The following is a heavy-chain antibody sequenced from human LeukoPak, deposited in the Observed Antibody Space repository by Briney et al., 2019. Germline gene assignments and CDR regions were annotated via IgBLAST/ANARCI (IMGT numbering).Heavy chain of an antibody. J-gene: IGHJ4*02. CDR3: AKDPIYLSRIVVATHLDY. V-gene: IGHV3-23*01. Sequence: GGSLRLSCAASGFTFSSYAMSWVRQAPGKGLEWVPAISGSGGSTYYADSVKGRFTISRDNSKNTLYLQMNSLRAEDTAVYYCAKDPIYLSRIVVATHLDYWGQGTLVTVSS. CDR1: GFTFSSYA. D-gene: IGHD1-26*01. CDR2: ISGSGGST.